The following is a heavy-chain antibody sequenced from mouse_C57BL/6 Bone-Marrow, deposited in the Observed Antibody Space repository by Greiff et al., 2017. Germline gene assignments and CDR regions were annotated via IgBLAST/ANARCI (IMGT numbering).Heavy chain of an antibody. CDR3: ASRYDYDWYFDV. D-gene: IGHD2-4*01. CDR1: GYTFTSYW. Sequence: QVQLQQPGAELVKPGASVTLSCKASGYTFTSYWLHWVKQRPGQGLEWIGMIHPNSGSTNYNEKFKSKATLTVDKSSSTAYMQLSSLTSEDSAVYYCASRYDYDWYFDVWGTGTTVTVSS. J-gene: IGHJ1*03. V-gene: IGHV1-64*01. CDR2: IHPNSGST.